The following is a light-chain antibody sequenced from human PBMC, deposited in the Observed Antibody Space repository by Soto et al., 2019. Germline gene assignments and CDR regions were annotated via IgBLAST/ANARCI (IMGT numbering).Light chain of an antibody. CDR1: QSVSSY. CDR3: QQRSNWPRT. CDR2: DAS. Sequence: EIVLTQSPATLSLSPGERATLSCRASQSVSSYLAWYQQKPGQAPRLLIYDASNRATGIPARFSGSGSGTDFTLNIRSLGPEDFAVYYCQQRSNWPRTFGQGTTVEIK. V-gene: IGKV3-11*01. J-gene: IGKJ1*01.